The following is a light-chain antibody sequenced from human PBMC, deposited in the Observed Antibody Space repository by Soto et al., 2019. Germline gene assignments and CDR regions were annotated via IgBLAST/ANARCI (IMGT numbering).Light chain of an antibody. CDR1: QSISTH. V-gene: IGKV1-39*01. CDR3: QQLNTYPIT. Sequence: DIHLTQSPSSLSASVGDRVTITCGASQSISTHLSWYQQRPGKAPNLLIYAASSLQRWVPSRFSGSGSGTDFTLTISSLQPEDFATYYCQQLNTYPITFGQGTRLEIK. J-gene: IGKJ5*01. CDR2: AAS.